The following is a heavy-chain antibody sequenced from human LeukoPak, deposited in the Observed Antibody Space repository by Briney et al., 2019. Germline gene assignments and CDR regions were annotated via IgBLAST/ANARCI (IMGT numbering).Heavy chain of an antibody. V-gene: IGHV3-21*01. J-gene: IGHJ3*02. Sequence: GGSLRLSCAASGFTFSSYSMNWVRQAPGKGLEWVSSISSSSYIYYADSVKGRFTISRDNAKNSLYLQMNSLRVEDTAVYYCACIAVAHDNDAFDIWGQGTMVTVSS. CDR3: ACIAVAHDNDAFDI. D-gene: IGHD6-19*01. CDR2: ISSSSYI. CDR1: GFTFSSYS.